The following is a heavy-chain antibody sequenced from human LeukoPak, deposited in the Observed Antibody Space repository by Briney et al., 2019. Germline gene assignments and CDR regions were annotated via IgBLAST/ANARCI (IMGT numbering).Heavy chain of an antibody. J-gene: IGHJ4*02. Sequence: GSLRLSCVASGITFSNYAVSWVRQAPEKGLDWASVISGSAHKIRYADSVKGRFTISRDNSENIVYLQMNNLRVEDTAVYYCAKDLRPDGINDFDHWGQGTLVTVSS. V-gene: IGHV3-23*01. CDR1: GITFSNYA. CDR3: AKDLRPDGINDFDH. CDR2: ISGSAHKI. D-gene: IGHD1-1*01.